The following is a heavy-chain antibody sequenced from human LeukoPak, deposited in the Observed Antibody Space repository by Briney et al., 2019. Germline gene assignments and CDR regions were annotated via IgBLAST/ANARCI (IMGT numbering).Heavy chain of an antibody. Sequence: GGSLRLSCAASGFTFSSYSMNWVRQAPGKGLEWVSSISSSSSYIYCADSVKGRFTISRDNAKNSLYLQMNSLRAEDTAVYYCARQWLVVAFDIWGQGTMVTVSS. D-gene: IGHD6-19*01. CDR1: GFTFSSYS. J-gene: IGHJ3*02. V-gene: IGHV3-21*01. CDR2: ISSSSSYI. CDR3: ARQWLVVAFDI.